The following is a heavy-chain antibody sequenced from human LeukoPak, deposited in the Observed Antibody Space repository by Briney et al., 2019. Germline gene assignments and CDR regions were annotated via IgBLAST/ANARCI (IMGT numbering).Heavy chain of an antibody. J-gene: IGHJ4*02. Sequence: SETLSLTRTVSGGSISSYYWNWIRQPAGKGLEWIGRIHTSGSTNYNPSLKSRVTMSVDTSKNQFSLKLSSVTAADTAVYYCARVICSGGSCRFDYWGQGTLVTVSS. V-gene: IGHV4-4*07. CDR1: GGSISSYY. D-gene: IGHD2-15*01. CDR3: ARVICSGGSCRFDY. CDR2: IHTSGST.